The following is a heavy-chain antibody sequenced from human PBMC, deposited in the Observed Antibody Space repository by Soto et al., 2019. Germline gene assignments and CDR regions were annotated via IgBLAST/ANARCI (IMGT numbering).Heavy chain of an antibody. V-gene: IGHV1-18*01. CDR1: GYTFTSYG. CDR3: ARGDGMTFDY. CDR2: ISAYNGNT. Sequence: ASVKVSCKASGYTFTSYGISWVRQAPGQGLEWMGWISAYNGNTKYAQKLQGRFTISRDNSKNTLYLQMNSLRADDTAVYYCARGDGMTFDYWGQGTLVTVSS. J-gene: IGHJ4*02.